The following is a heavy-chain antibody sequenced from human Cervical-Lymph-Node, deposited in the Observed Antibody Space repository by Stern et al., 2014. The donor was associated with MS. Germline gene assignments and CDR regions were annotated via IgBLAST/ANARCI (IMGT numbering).Heavy chain of an antibody. J-gene: IGHJ4*02. CDR3: ATGNNWQDDYFSY. Sequence: QVQLVQSGAEVMQPGSSVKVSCKASGGTFSRYSISWVRQAPGQGLEWMGGIIPMFGTTNYAQKFQGRVTITADKSTSTAYMEVSSLRSEDTAVYYCATGNNWQDDYFSYWGQGALVTVSS. CDR2: IIPMFGTT. D-gene: IGHD5-24*01. CDR1: GGTFSRYS. V-gene: IGHV1-69*06.